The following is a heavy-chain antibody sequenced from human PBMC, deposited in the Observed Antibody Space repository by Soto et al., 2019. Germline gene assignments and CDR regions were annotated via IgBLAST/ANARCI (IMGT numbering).Heavy chain of an antibody. CDR1: GYTFTGYY. CDR3: ARDRRWWLGNYYGMDV. V-gene: IGHV1-2*04. D-gene: IGHD2-15*01. CDR2: INPNSGGT. Sequence: QVQLVQSGAEVKKPGASVKVSCKASGYTFTGYYMHWVRQAPGQGLEWMGWINPNSGGTNYEQKFQGWVTMTRDTSIITAYMELSRLRSDDTAVYYCARDRRWWLGNYYGMDVW. J-gene: IGHJ6*01.